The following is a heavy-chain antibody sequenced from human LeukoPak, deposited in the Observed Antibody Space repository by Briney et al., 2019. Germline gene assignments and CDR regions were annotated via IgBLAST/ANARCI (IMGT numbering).Heavy chain of an antibody. CDR2: IYSGGGT. Sequence: PGGSLRLSCAASGFTVSSTYMSWVRKAPGKGLEWVSVIYSGGGTYYADSVKGRFTISRDNSKNTLYLQMNSLRTDDTAVYYCARRGEPIDHWGQGTLVTVSS. CDR3: ARRGEPIDH. CDR1: GFTVSSTY. D-gene: IGHD1-14*01. J-gene: IGHJ4*02. V-gene: IGHV3-66*01.